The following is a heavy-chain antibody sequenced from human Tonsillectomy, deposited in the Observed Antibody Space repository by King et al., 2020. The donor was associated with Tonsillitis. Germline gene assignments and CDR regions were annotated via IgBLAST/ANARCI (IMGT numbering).Heavy chain of an antibody. V-gene: IGHV1-18*01. CDR3: ARVDIVVVPATPNGGWFDP. CDR1: GYTFSRYG. J-gene: IGHJ5*02. D-gene: IGHD2-2*01. CDR2: ISAYNGNT. Sequence: QLVQSGAEVKKPGASVKVSCKASGYTFSRYGISWVRQAPGQGLEWMGWISAYNGNTNYAQKVQGRVTMTTETSTSTAYMELRSLRSDDTAVYYCARVDIVVVPATPNGGWFDPWGQGTLVTVSS.